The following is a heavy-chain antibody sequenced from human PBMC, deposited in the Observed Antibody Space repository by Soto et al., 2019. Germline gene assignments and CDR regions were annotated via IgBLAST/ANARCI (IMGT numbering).Heavy chain of an antibody. CDR1: GFTFNKHA. D-gene: IGHD3-22*01. V-gene: IGHV3-23*01. J-gene: IGHJ4*02. Sequence: PGGSLRLSCVASGFTFNKHALAWVRHAPGKGLEWVSAISGSGSSTYDSDSVKGRFTISRDNSNNTLYLQMNSLRAEDTAIYYCARTHGVITVISAFEHWGQGTPVTVSS. CDR3: ARTHGVITVISAFEH. CDR2: ISGSGSST.